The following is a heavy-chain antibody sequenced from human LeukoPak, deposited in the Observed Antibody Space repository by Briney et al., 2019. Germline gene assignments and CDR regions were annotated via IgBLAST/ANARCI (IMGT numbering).Heavy chain of an antibody. J-gene: IGHJ4*02. Sequence: SETLSLTCTVSGGSISSSSYYWGWIRQPPGKGLEWIGSIYYSGSTYYNPSLKSRVTISVDTSKNQLSLNLSSVTAADTAVYYCARTSYCGGNSCYLNPIDSWGQGTLVTVSS. CDR1: GGSISSSSYY. CDR2: IYYSGST. V-gene: IGHV4-39*07. CDR3: ARTSYCGGNSCYLNPIDS. D-gene: IGHD2-21*01.